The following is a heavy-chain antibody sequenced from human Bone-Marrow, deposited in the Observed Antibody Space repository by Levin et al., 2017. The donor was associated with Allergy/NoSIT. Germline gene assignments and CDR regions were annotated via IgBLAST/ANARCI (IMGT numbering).Heavy chain of an antibody. CDR3: ARGREYCTSSSCYLSN. CDR2: IGNSGTTI. D-gene: IGHD2-2*01. J-gene: IGHJ4*02. Sequence: GESLKISCETSGFRFSDYYMSWIRQAPGKGLEWISYIGNSGTTIYYAGSVKGRFTISRDNGKNSLFLEMNNLRVEDTAIYYCARGREYCTSSSCYLSNWGQGTLVTVSS. CDR1: GFRFSDYY. V-gene: IGHV3-11*01.